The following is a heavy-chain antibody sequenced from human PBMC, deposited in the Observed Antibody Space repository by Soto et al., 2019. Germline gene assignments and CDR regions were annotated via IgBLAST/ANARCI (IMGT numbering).Heavy chain of an antibody. CDR3: ASSFEGSGSCCYYYYYYGMDV. CDR1: GFTFGSYA. V-gene: IGHV3-43D*03. D-gene: IGHD3-3*01. CDR2: INWDGGRN. Sequence: GGSLRLSCAASGFTFGSYAMHWVRQAPGKGLEWVSLINWDGGRNYYADSVKGRFTISRDNSKNSLYLQMNRLRAEDTALYYGASSFEGSGSCCYYYYYYGMDVWGQGTMVTVSS. J-gene: IGHJ6*02.